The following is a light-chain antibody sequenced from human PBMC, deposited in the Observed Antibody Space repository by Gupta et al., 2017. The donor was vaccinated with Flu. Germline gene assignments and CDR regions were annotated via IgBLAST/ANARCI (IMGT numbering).Light chain of an antibody. Sequence: DIQLTQSPSSLSASVGDRVTITCRASQDVAIWVAWYQQKPQKPPRLLIFGASNLQSGVPSRFSGSGSGTDFTLTISGLQPEDFATYYCQQAMDFPGWTFGQGTKVDFK. CDR2: GAS. CDR1: QDVAIW. V-gene: IGKV1-12*01. CDR3: QQAMDFPGWT. J-gene: IGKJ1*01.